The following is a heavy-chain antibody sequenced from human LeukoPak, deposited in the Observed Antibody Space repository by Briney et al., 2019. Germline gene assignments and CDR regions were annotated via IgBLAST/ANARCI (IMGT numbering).Heavy chain of an antibody. CDR2: ISGYNGNT. D-gene: IGHD5-12*01. J-gene: IGHJ6*03. CDR3: ARGIDGYDAAYYYMDV. CDR1: GYTFTTYN. Sequence: VASVKVSCKASGYTFTTYNINWVRQAPGQGLEWMGWISGYNGNTNYAQKFQGRVTITADKSTSTAYMELSSLRSEDTAVYYCARGIDGYDAAYYYMDVWGKGTTVTVSS. V-gene: IGHV1-18*01.